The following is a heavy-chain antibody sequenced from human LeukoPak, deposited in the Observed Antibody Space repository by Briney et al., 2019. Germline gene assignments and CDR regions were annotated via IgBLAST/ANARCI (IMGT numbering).Heavy chain of an antibody. Sequence: ASVKVSCKASGYTFTGYYMHWVRQAPGQGLEWMGWINPNSGGTNYAQKFQGRVTMTRDTSISTAYMELSRLRSDDTAVYYCARDPEYSSSKCYGCYYCGMDVWGQGTTVTVSS. CDR2: INPNSGGT. D-gene: IGHD6-6*01. CDR3: ARDPEYSSSKCYGCYYCGMDV. V-gene: IGHV1-2*02. CDR1: GYTFTGYY. J-gene: IGHJ6*02.